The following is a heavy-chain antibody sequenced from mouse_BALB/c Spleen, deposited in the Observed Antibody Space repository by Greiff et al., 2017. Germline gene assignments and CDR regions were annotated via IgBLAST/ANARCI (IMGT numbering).Heavy chain of an antibody. J-gene: IGHJ3*01. CDR2: ISSGGGST. D-gene: IGHD2-1*01. CDR3: ARQGGNYQAWFAY. CDR1: GFAFSSYD. V-gene: IGHV5-12-1*01. Sequence: EVQLVESGGGLVKPGGSLKLSCAASGFAFSSYDMSWVRQTPEKRLEWVAYISSGGGSTYYPDTVKGRFTISRDNAKNTLYLQMSSLKSEDTAMYYCARQGGNYQAWFAYWGQGTLVTVSA.